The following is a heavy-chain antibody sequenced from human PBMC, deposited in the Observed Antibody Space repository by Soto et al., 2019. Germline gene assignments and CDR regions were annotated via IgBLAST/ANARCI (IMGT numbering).Heavy chain of an antibody. CDR1: GGSFRREA. J-gene: IGHJ3*01. CDR3: ARVHECVGNSDAFDV. D-gene: IGHD1-1*01. V-gene: IGHV1-69*12. Sequence: QVQLVQSGAEVKKPGSSVKVSCKASGGSFRREAINWVRQAPGQGPEWMGGILPIFGTADYAQKFQGRVTITADVSTTTTYMELSSLRFEDTAVYYCARVHECVGNSDAFDVWGQGTMVIVSS. CDR2: ILPIFGTA.